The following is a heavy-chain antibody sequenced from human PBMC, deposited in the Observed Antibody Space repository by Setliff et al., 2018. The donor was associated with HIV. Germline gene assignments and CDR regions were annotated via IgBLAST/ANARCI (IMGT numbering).Heavy chain of an antibody. CDR3: ARVTATSSSASYFQH. D-gene: IGHD5-12*01. CDR2: INPSRDST. J-gene: IGHJ1*01. CDR1: GYTFTSYH. Sequence: ASVKVSCKASGYTFTSYHMHWVRQAPGQGLEWMGIINPSRDSTTYAQKFQGRVTMTRDTSRSTVYMELSSLRSEDTAVYYCARVTATSSSASYFQHWGQGTPVTVSS. V-gene: IGHV1-46*01.